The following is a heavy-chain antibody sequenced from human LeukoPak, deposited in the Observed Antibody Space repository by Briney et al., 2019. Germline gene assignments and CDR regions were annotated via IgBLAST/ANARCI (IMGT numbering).Heavy chain of an antibody. V-gene: IGHV1-8*03. J-gene: IGHJ4*02. D-gene: IGHD2-15*01. CDR3: ARSSHCSGGSCYFVDY. CDR2: MNPNSGNT. CDR1: GYTFTSYD. Sequence: ASVKVSCKXSGYTFTSYDINWVRQSTGQGLEWMGWMNPNSGNTGYAQKFQGRVTITRNTSISTAYMELSSLRSEDTAVYYCARSSHCSGGSCYFVDYWGQGTLVTVSS.